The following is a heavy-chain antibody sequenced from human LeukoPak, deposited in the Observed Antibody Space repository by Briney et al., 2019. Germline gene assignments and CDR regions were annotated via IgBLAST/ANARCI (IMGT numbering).Heavy chain of an antibody. CDR1: GGSISSGGYY. Sequence: PSQTLSLTCTVSGGSISSGGYYWSWIRQHPGKGLEWIGYIYYSGSTYYNPSLKSRVTISVDTSKNQFSLKLSSVTAADTAVYYCARDPSAGELGAFDYWGQGTLVTVSS. J-gene: IGHJ4*02. D-gene: IGHD1-26*01. CDR3: ARDPSAGELGAFDY. CDR2: IYYSGST. V-gene: IGHV4-31*03.